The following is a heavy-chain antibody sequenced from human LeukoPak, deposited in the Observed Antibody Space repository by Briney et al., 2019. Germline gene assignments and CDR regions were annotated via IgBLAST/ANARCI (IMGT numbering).Heavy chain of an antibody. CDR3: ARRGNYYGMDV. J-gene: IGHJ6*02. CDR2: IYPGDSDT. D-gene: IGHD6-13*01. CDR1: GYSFSSYW. V-gene: IGHV5-51*01. Sequence: GESLKISCKGSGYSFSSYWIGWVRQMPGKGLEWMGIIYPGDSDTRYSPSFQGQVTISADKSISTAYLQWGSLKASDTAMYYYARRGNYYGMDVWGQGTTVTVSS.